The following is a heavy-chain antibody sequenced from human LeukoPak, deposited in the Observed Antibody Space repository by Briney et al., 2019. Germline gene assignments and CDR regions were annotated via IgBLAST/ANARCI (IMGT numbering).Heavy chain of an antibody. V-gene: IGHV1-2*02. CDR2: INTYSGGT. CDR1: GYTFTDYY. J-gene: IGHJ4*02. D-gene: IGHD6-13*01. CDR3: AREPPLLAAAGTSEFDS. Sequence: ASVKVSCKASGYTFTDYYLHWVRQAPGQGLDWVGFINTYSGGTNYAQKFQGRVTMTGDTSISTAYMELTSLTSDDTAMYYCAREPPLLAAAGTSEFDSWGQGTLVTVSS.